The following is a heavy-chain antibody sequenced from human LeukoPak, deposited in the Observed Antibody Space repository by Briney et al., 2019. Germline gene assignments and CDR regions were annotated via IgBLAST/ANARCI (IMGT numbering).Heavy chain of an antibody. CDR1: GGSISSGDYY. V-gene: IGHV4-30-4*01. J-gene: IGHJ4*02. CDR2: IYYSGCT. CDR3: AREVIMVRGVIISL. D-gene: IGHD3-10*01. Sequence: PSETLSLTCTVSGGSISSGDYYWSWIRQPPGKGLEWIGYIYYSGCTYYNPSLKSRVTISVDTSKNQFSLKLSSVTAADTAVYYCAREVIMVRGVIISLWGQGTLVTVSS.